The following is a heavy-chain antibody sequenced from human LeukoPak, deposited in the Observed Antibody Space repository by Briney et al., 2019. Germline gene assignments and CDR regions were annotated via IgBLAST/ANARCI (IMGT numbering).Heavy chain of an antibody. D-gene: IGHD5-12*01. Sequence: GGSLRLSCAASGFTFSSYAMSWVRQAPGKGLEWVSAISGSGGSTYYADSVKGRFTISRDNSKNTLYLQMSRLRAEDTAVYYCAKAPTTFDYFDYWGQGTLVTVSS. CDR2: ISGSGGST. V-gene: IGHV3-23*01. CDR3: AKAPTTFDYFDY. J-gene: IGHJ4*02. CDR1: GFTFSSYA.